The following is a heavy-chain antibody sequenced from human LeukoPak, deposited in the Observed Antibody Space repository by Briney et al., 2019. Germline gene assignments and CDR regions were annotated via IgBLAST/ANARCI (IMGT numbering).Heavy chain of an antibody. CDR3: ARAVTSSSSWYKWVNWFDP. CDR2: VYYSGNT. Sequence: ETLSLTCTVSGGSISSSNYYWGWIRQPPGKGLECIGSVYYSGNTYYNPSLKSRVTISVDTSKNQFSLKLSSVTAADTAVYYCARAVTSSSSWYKWVNWFDPWGQGTLVTVSS. J-gene: IGHJ5*02. V-gene: IGHV4-39*07. CDR1: GGSISSSNYY. D-gene: IGHD6-13*01.